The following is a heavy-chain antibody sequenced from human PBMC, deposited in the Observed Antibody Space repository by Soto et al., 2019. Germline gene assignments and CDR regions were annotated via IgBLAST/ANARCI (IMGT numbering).Heavy chain of an antibody. Sequence: ASVKVSCKPSGGTFSSYSISWVRQAPGQGLEWMGWINPSNGTTNYSQKFQGRVTITRDTSASTAYMEPSSLRSEDTAVYYCARDHAAGNDAFDIWGQGTMVTVSS. V-gene: IGHV1-69*05. D-gene: IGHD6-13*01. CDR3: ARDHAAGNDAFDI. CDR2: INPSNGTT. J-gene: IGHJ3*02. CDR1: GGTFSSYS.